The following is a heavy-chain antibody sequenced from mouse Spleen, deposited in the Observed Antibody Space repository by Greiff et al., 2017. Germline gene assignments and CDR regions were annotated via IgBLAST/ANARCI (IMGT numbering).Heavy chain of an antibody. J-gene: IGHJ3*01. Sequence: VQLQQSGAELVKPGASVKLSCKASGYTFTSYYMYWVKQRPGQGLEWIGEINPSNGGTNFNEKFKSKATLTVDKSSSTAYMQLSSLTSEDSAVYYCTRGEAFITTATAWFAYWGQGTLVTVSA. CDR3: TRGEAFITTATAWFAY. CDR2: INPSNGGT. D-gene: IGHD1-2*01. V-gene: IGHV1S81*02. CDR1: GYTFTSYY.